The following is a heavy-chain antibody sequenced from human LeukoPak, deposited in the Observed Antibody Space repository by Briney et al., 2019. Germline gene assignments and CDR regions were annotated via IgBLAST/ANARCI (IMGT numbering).Heavy chain of an antibody. CDR2: INPNSGGT. V-gene: IGHV1-2*02. CDR1: GYTFTGYY. CDR3: ARDMPLWFGEFENWFDP. Sequence: GASVKVSCKASGYTFTGYYMHWVRQAPGQGLEWMGWINPNSGGTNYAQKFQGRVTMTRDTSISTAYMGLSRLRSDDTAVYYCARDMPLWFGEFENWFDPWGQGTLVTVSS. J-gene: IGHJ5*02. D-gene: IGHD3-10*01.